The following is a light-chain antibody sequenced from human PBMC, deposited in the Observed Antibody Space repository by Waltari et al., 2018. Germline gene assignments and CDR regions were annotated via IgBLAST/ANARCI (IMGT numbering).Light chain of an antibody. CDR3: SSFTTSSTVV. J-gene: IGLJ2*01. CDR1: SSAVGGYHY. CDR2: DVR. V-gene: IGLV2-14*03. Sequence: QSALTQPASVSGSPGQSITLSCTGPSSAVGGYHYVSWYQHHPVKVPKLLIFDVRKRPSGVSNRFSGSKAGNTASLTVSGLQTEDEADYYCSSFTTSSTVVFGGGTKLTVL.